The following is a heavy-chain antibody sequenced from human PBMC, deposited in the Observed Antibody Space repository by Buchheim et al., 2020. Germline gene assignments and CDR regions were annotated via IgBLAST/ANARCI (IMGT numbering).Heavy chain of an antibody. CDR2: IYRSGST. Sequence: QVQLQESGPGLVKPSGTLSLTCAVSGDSISSNYWWTWVRQPPGKGLEWIGEIYRSGSTNYNPSLKSRVIISLDQSKHEFSLRLTSATAADTAIYYCASILGGCSATSCYLLHWGQGTL. D-gene: IGHD2-2*01. J-gene: IGHJ4*02. CDR3: ASILGGCSATSCYLLH. V-gene: IGHV4-4*02. CDR1: GDSISSNYW.